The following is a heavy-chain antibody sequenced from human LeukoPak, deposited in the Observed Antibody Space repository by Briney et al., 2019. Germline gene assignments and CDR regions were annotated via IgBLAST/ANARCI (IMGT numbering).Heavy chain of an antibody. J-gene: IGHJ5*02. V-gene: IGHV3-74*01. CDR2: INSNGRST. Sequence: PGGSLRLSCAASGFTFSSEWMHWVRQAPGRGLVWISHINSNGRSTNYGDSVKGRFTVSRDIAKNTLYLQMNSLRAGDTAVYYCARDLPRTSGPWGQGTLVTVSS. CDR1: GFTFSSEW. CDR3: ARDLPRTSGP. D-gene: IGHD3-10*01.